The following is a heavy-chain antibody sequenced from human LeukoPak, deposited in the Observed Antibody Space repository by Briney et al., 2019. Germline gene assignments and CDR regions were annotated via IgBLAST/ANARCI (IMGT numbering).Heavy chain of an antibody. Sequence: GGSLRLSCAASGFTFSSYAMSWVRQAPGKGLEWVSVIYSGGSTYYADSVKGRFTISRDNSKNTLYLQMNSLRAEDTAVYYCARELSNYSEILDYWGQGTLVTVSS. CDR1: GFTFSSYA. CDR3: ARELSNYSEILDY. V-gene: IGHV3-66*01. J-gene: IGHJ4*02. D-gene: IGHD4-11*01. CDR2: IYSGGST.